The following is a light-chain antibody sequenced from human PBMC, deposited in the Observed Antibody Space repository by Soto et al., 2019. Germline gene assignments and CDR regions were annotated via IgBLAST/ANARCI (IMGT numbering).Light chain of an antibody. CDR1: QSVRRY. CDR2: DAS. CDR3: QQRNNWPPIT. Sequence: IVLTQSPGTLSLCPGARATLSCLASQSVRRYLAWYQQKPGQAPRLLIYDASTRATGIPARFSGSGSETDFTLTITSLEPEDFAVYYCQQRNNWPPITFGQGTRLEVK. J-gene: IGKJ5*01. V-gene: IGKV3-11*01.